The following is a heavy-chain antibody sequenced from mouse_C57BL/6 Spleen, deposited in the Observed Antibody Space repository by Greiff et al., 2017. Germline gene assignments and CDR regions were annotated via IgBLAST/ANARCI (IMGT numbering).Heavy chain of an antibody. D-gene: IGHD2-3*01. Sequence: QVQLQQPGAELVKPGASVTLSCKASGYTFTSYWMHWVKQRPGQGLEWIGMIHPNSGSTNYNEKFKSKATLTVDKSSRTAYMQLSSLTSEDSAVYYCARSGDGYYGAYWGQGTLVTVSA. V-gene: IGHV1-64*01. CDR2: IHPNSGST. CDR3: ARSGDGYYGAY. CDR1: GYTFTSYW. J-gene: IGHJ3*01.